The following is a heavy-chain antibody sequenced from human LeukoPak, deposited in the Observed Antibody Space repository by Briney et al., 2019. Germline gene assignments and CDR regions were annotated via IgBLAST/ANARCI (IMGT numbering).Heavy chain of an antibody. Sequence: GASVKVSCKASGYTFTSYYMHWVRQAPGQGLEWMGIINPSGGSTSYAQKFQGRVTMTRDTSTSTVYMELSSLRSEDTAVYYCARCPELLWFGEPSGLFDYWGQGTLVTVSS. CDR2: INPSGGST. J-gene: IGHJ4*02. V-gene: IGHV1-46*01. D-gene: IGHD3-10*01. CDR3: ARCPELLWFGEPSGLFDY. CDR1: GYTFTSYY.